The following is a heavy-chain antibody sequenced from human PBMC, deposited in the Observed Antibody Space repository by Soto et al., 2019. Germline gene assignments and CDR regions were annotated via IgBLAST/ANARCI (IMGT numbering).Heavy chain of an antibody. CDR3: ARVGYCCSSQGALDI. J-gene: IGHJ3*02. V-gene: IGHV1-18*01. CDR1: GYTFTRYG. D-gene: IGHD2-2*01. CDR2: ISASNGNT. Sequence: QVQLVQSGAEVKKPGASVKVSCKASGYTFTRYGISWVRQAPGQGLEWMGWISASNGNTNSAQKLQGRFTMTTDTSTSTAYMELRSLRSDDTAVYYCARVGYCCSSQGALDIWGQRTMVIFSS.